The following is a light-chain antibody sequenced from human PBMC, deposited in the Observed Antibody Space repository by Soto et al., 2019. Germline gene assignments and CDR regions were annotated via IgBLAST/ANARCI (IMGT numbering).Light chain of an antibody. J-gene: IGKJ4*01. CDR1: QSVSSH. CDR3: QQRTNWRLS. CDR2: DTS. Sequence: EIVLTQSPATLSLSPGERSTLSCRASQSVSSHLTWYQQKPGQAPRLLIYDTSNRATGLQDRFSGSGSGTDFTLTISRLEPEDFAVYYCQQRTNWRLSFGGGTKVEIK. V-gene: IGKV3-11*01.